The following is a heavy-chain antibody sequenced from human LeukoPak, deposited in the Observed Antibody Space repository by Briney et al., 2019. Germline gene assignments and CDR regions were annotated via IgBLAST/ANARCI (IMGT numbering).Heavy chain of an antibody. CDR1: GFTFDDYT. D-gene: IGHD6-25*01. Sequence: PGGSLRLSCAASGFTFDDYTMHWVRQAPGKGLEWVSLISWDGGSTYYADSVKGRFTISRDNARNSLYLQMNSLRAEDTAVYYCARDGLAAATLHWCFDLWGRGTLVTVSS. CDR2: ISWDGGST. J-gene: IGHJ2*01. V-gene: IGHV3-43*01. CDR3: ARDGLAAATLHWCFDL.